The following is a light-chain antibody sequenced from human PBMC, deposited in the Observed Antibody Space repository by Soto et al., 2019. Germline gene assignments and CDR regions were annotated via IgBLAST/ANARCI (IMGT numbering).Light chain of an antibody. V-gene: IGKV3-11*01. CDR1: QSVSSY. CDR3: QQRSNWPPGFT. Sequence: EIVLTQSPATLSLSPVERATLSCRASQSVSSYLAWYQQKPGQAPRLLIYDASNRATGIPARFSGSGSGTDFTLTISSLEPEDFAVYYCQQRSNWPPGFTFGGGTKVEIK. J-gene: IGKJ4*01. CDR2: DAS.